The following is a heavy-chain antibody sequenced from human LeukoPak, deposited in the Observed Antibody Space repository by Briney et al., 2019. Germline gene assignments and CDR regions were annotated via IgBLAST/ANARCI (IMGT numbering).Heavy chain of an antibody. D-gene: IGHD3-3*01. V-gene: IGHV4-38-2*01. CDR2: IYHSGST. J-gene: IGHJ4*02. CDR3: ARVGRGYDFWSGPTHYFDY. CDR1: GFTFSTYS. Sequence: GSLRLSCAASGFTFSTYSMNWVRQAPGKGLEWIGSIYHSGSTYYDPSLKSRVTISVDTSKNQFSLKLSSVTAADTAVYYCARVGRGYDFWSGPTHYFDYWGQGTLVTVSS.